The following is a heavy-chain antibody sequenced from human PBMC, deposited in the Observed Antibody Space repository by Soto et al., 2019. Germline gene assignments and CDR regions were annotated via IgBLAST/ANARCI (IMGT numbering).Heavy chain of an antibody. Sequence: EVQLVESGGGLIQAGGSLRLSCAASGFSFEDSAIHWVRQAPGEGLEWVSGISGNSVALGYADSVKGRFTISRDNAKNSLYPQMNDLRVEDSAMYYCAYGFIRVPSNFEYWGQGTLVTVSS. CDR3: AYGFIRVPSNFEY. D-gene: IGHD3-10*01. V-gene: IGHV3-9*01. CDR1: GFSFEDSA. CDR2: ISGNSVAL. J-gene: IGHJ4*02.